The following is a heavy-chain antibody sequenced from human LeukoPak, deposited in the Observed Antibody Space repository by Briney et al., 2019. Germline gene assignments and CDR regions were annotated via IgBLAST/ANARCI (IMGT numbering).Heavy chain of an antibody. J-gene: IGHJ4*02. CDR2: INPKSGGT. V-gene: IGHV1-2*02. D-gene: IGHD6-19*01. Sequence: GASVKVSCKASGYTFTDYNLHWVRQAPGEGVEWMGWINPKSGGTKFAQKHQGGVTMTADTSIDTAYLELSNLKSDGTAIYYCARSSSGWPLYFDCWGQGTQVTVSS. CDR3: ARSSSGWPLYFDC. CDR1: GYTFTDYN.